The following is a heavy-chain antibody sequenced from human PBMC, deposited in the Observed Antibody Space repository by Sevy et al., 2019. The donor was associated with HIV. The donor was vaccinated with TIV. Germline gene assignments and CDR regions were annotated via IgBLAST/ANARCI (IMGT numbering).Heavy chain of an antibody. CDR1: GFTFSSYA. CDR3: ARDLAVAGNWFDP. CDR2: ISYDGSNK. V-gene: IGHV3-30-3*01. Sequence: GGSLRLSCAASGFTFSSYAMHWVRQAPGKGLEWVAVISYDGSNKYYADSVKGRFTISRDNSKNTLYLQMNSLRAEDTAVYYCARDLAVAGNWFDPWGQGTLVTLSS. J-gene: IGHJ5*02. D-gene: IGHD6-19*01.